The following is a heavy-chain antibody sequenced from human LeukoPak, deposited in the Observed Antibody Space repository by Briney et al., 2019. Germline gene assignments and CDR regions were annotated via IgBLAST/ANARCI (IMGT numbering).Heavy chain of an antibody. V-gene: IGHV4-39*01. CDR3: ARAGPDIVVVPAVDY. D-gene: IGHD2-2*01. CDR1: GGSISSSSYY. Sequence: SETLSLTCTVSGGSISSSSYYWGWIRQPPGKGLEWIGSIYYSGSTYYNPPLKSRVTISVDTSKNQFSLKLSSVTAADTAVYYCARAGPDIVVVPAVDYWGQGTLVTVSS. CDR2: IYYSGST. J-gene: IGHJ4*02.